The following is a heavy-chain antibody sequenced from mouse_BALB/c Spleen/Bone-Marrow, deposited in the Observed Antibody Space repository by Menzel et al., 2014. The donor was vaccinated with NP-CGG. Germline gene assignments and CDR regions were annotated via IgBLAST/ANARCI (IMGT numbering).Heavy chain of an antibody. Sequence: VQLQQSGAELVRPGTSVKVSCKASGYAFPNYLIEWVKQRPVQGLEWIGVLNPGSGGANYNAKFKGKATLTADKSSSTAYMQLSSLTSDDSAVYFCAREWTARAVDYWGQGTTLTVSS. V-gene: IGHV1-54*01. J-gene: IGHJ2*01. CDR1: GYAFPNYL. CDR2: LNPGSGGA. D-gene: IGHD3-2*01. CDR3: AREWTARAVDY.